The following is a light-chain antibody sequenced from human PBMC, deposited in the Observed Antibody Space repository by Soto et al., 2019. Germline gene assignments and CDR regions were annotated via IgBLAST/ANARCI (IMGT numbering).Light chain of an antibody. CDR2: GAS. J-gene: IGKJ3*01. CDR3: HQYGLSPPYT. Sequence: EIVMTQSPATLSVSPGERATLSCRASQNIISNLAWYQQKPGQAPRLLIYGASTRATGIPARFSGSGSGTDFTLTISRLEPEDFAVYYCHQYGLSPPYTFGPGTKVDIK. V-gene: IGKV3-15*01. CDR1: QNIISN.